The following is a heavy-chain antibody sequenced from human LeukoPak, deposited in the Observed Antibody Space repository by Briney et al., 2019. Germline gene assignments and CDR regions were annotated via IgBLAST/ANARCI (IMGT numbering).Heavy chain of an antibody. CDR2: IYTSGST. Sequence: SETQSLTCTVSGGSISSSSYYWGWIRQPPGKGLEWIGRIYTSGSTNYNPSLKSRVTISEDTSKNQFSLKLSSVTAADTAVYYCARDKGDFWSGYYYYYYMDVWGKGTTVTVSS. CDR3: ARDKGDFWSGYYYYYYMDV. CDR1: GGSISSSSYY. V-gene: IGHV4-39*07. D-gene: IGHD3-3*01. J-gene: IGHJ6*03.